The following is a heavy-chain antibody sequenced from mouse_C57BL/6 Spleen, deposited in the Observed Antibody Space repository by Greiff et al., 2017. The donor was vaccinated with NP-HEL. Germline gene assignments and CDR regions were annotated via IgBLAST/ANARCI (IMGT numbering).Heavy chain of an antibody. CDR1: GFTFSSYG. CDR2: ISSGGSYT. CDR3: ARRGNGDAMDY. V-gene: IGHV5-6*01. Sequence: EVHLVESGGDLVKPGGSLKLSCAASGFTFSSYGMSWVRQTPDKRLEWVATISSGGSYTYYPDSVKGRFTISRDNAKNTLYLQMSSLKSEDTAMYYCARRGNGDAMDYWGQGTSVTVSS. J-gene: IGHJ4*01.